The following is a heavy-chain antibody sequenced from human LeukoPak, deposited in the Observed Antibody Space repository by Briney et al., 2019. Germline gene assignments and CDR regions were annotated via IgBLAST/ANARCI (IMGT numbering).Heavy chain of an antibody. CDR1: GYTFTSYG. Sequence: GASVKVSCKASGYTFTSYGITWVRQAPGQGLEWMGWINANNGNTNYAQNLQGRVTMTRDTSTSAAYMDLRSLRSDDTAVYYCARVRGYSGYDYWGQGTLVTVSS. J-gene: IGHJ4*02. V-gene: IGHV1-18*01. D-gene: IGHD5-12*01. CDR3: ARVRGYSGYDY. CDR2: INANNGNT.